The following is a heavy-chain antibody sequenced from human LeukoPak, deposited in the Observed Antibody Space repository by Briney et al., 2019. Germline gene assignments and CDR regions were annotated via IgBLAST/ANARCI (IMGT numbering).Heavy chain of an antibody. CDR3: ARPVGYSGSGSYYGY. V-gene: IGHV3-48*03. CDR1: GFTFSSYE. CDR2: ISSSGSTI. Sequence: GGSLRLSCAASGFTFSSYEMNWVRQAPGEGLVWVSYISSSGSTIHYTDSVKGRFTISRDNAKNSLYLQMNSLRAEDTAVYYCARPVGYSGSGSYYGYWGQGTLVTVSS. D-gene: IGHD3-10*01. J-gene: IGHJ4*02.